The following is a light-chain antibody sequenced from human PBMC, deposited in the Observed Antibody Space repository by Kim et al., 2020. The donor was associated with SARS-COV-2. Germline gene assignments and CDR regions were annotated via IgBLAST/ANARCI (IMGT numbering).Light chain of an antibody. CDR1: ILGIRR. V-gene: IGLV3-21*04. CDR2: YDT. CDR3: QVWDSDSDHPYV. J-gene: IGLJ1*01. Sequence: PGKTARITCGRNILGIRRVHWYPQRPGQAPVLVIYYDTDRPAGVPDRFSGSSSGNTATLTISRVEAGDEADYYCQVWDSDSDHPYVFGTGTKVTVL.